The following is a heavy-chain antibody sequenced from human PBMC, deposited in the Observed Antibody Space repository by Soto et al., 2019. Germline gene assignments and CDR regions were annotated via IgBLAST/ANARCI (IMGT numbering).Heavy chain of an antibody. J-gene: IGHJ4*02. Sequence: PGGSLRLSCAASGFTFSSYWMHWVRQAPGKGLVWVSRINSDGSSTSYADSVKGRFTISRDNAKNTLYLQMNSLRAEDTAVYYCAREFGGSSGWYYFDYWGQGTLVTVSS. D-gene: IGHD6-19*01. CDR1: GFTFSSYW. CDR3: AREFGGSSGWYYFDY. CDR2: INSDGSST. V-gene: IGHV3-74*01.